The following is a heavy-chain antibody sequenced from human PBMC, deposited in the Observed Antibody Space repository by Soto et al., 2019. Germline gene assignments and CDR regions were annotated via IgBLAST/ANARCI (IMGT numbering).Heavy chain of an antibody. J-gene: IGHJ4*02. D-gene: IGHD6-13*01. Sequence: QVQLVQSGAEVKKPGASVKVSCKASGYNFTTYVISWVRQAPGQGLEGMGWISAYSGSTQFAQKLQGRVTMTTDTSTTTAYMELRSLTSDDTAVYYCARDFTKSSSWPYYFDYWGQGTLVTVSS. CDR2: ISAYSGST. CDR1: GYNFTTYV. V-gene: IGHV1-18*01. CDR3: ARDFTKSSSWPYYFDY.